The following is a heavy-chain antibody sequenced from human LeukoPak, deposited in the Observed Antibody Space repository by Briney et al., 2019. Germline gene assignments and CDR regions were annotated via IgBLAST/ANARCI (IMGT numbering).Heavy chain of an antibody. V-gene: IGHV4-38-2*01. D-gene: IGHD5-24*01. Sequence: SETLSLTCAVSGYSISSGYYWGWIRQPPGKGLEWIGSIYHSGSTYYNPSLKSRVTISVDTSKNQFSLKLSSVTAADTAVYYCARVRAPVDAFDIWGQGTMVTVSS. CDR3: ARVRAPVDAFDI. CDR1: GYSISSGYY. J-gene: IGHJ3*02. CDR2: IYHSGST.